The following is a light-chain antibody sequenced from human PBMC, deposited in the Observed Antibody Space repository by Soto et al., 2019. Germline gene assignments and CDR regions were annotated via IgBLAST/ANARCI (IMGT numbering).Light chain of an antibody. CDR3: SSYTSSSTYV. Sequence: FALTQPASVSGSPGQSITISCTGTSSDVGGYNYVSWYQQHPGKAPKLMIYDVSNRPSGVSNRFSGSKSGNTASLTISGLQAEDEADYYCSSYTSSSTYVFGTGTKVTVL. V-gene: IGLV2-14*01. J-gene: IGLJ1*01. CDR1: SSDVGGYNY. CDR2: DVS.